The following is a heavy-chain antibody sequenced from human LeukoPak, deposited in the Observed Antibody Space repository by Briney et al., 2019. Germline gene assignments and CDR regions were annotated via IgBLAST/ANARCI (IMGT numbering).Heavy chain of an antibody. Sequence: GGSLRLSCAASGFTFSSYAMSWVRQAPGKGLEWVSAISGSGGSTYYADSVKGRFTISRDNSKNTLYLQMNSLRAEDTAVYYCARDQGYCSSTNCPYFYMDVWGKGTTVTVSS. CDR3: ARDQGYCSSTNCPYFYMDV. V-gene: IGHV3-23*01. CDR1: GFTFSSYA. CDR2: ISGSGGST. D-gene: IGHD2-2*01. J-gene: IGHJ6*03.